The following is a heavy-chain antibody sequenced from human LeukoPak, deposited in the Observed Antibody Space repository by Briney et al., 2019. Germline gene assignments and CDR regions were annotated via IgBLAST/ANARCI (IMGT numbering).Heavy chain of an antibody. D-gene: IGHD6-19*01. CDR2: SYYSGST. J-gene: IGHJ6*03. V-gene: IGHV4-39*01. CDR1: GGSISSSSYY. Sequence: SETLSLNCTVSGGSISSSSYYWGWIRQPRGRGVEWNGSSYYSGSTYYNPSRKNRVTISVKRTKNQYSLKLSSVTAAVTDLYYCASLRRIAVATYYYYMDVWGKGTTVPISS. CDR3: ASLRRIAVATYYYYMDV.